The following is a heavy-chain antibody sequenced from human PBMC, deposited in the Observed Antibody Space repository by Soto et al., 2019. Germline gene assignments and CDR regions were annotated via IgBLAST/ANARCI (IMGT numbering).Heavy chain of an antibody. CDR2: ISSSSSYI. Sequence: PGGSLRLACAASGVTFSSYSMTWVRQATGKGLEWVSSISSSSSYIYYADSVKGRFTISRDNAKNSLYLQMNSLRAEDTAVYYCAREMGSVYYDILTGYYGFDYWGQGTLVTVSS. D-gene: IGHD3-9*01. V-gene: IGHV3-21*01. J-gene: IGHJ4*02. CDR3: AREMGSVYYDILTGYYGFDY. CDR1: GVTFSSYS.